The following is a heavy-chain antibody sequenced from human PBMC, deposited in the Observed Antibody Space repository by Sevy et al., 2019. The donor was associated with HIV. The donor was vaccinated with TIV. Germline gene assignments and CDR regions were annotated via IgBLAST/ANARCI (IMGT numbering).Heavy chain of an antibody. J-gene: IGHJ4*02. V-gene: IGHV3-30*02. CDR1: GFSFSDYG. CDR2: IRYDGSNK. CDR3: AKDYARRFSTSSGDFDY. D-gene: IGHD6-6*01. Sequence: GGSLRLSCAASGFSFSDYGMHWVRQAPGKGLEWVTLIRYDGSNKYYADSVKGRFTIPRDNSKNTLYLQMNSLRAEDTAVYYCAKDYARRFSTSSGDFDYWGQGTLVTVSS.